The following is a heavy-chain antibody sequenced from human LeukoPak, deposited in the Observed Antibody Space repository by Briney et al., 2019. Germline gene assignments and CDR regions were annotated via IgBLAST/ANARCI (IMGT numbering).Heavy chain of an antibody. Sequence: SETLSLTCAVSGGSISSSSWWSWVRQPPGKGLEWIGEIYHSGSTNYNPSLKSRVTISVDRSKNQFSLKLSSVTAADTAVYSCARGEGVLRYLDGWGQGTLVTVSS. D-gene: IGHD3-9*01. CDR2: IYHSGST. J-gene: IGHJ4*02. CDR1: GGSISSSSW. V-gene: IGHV4-4*02. CDR3: ARGEGVLRYLDG.